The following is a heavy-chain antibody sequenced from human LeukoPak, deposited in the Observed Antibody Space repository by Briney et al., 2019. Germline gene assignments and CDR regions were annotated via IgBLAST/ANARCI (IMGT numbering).Heavy chain of an antibody. CDR2: IYYSGST. CDR3: ARVSGSYMYYFDY. V-gene: IGHV4-59*08. D-gene: IGHD1-26*01. Sequence: LETLSLTCTVSGGSISSYYWSWIRQPPGKGLEWIGYIYYSGSTNYNPSLKSRVTISVDTSKNQFSLKLSSVTAADTAVYYCARVSGSYMYYFDYWGQGTLVTVSS. CDR1: GGSISSYY. J-gene: IGHJ4*02.